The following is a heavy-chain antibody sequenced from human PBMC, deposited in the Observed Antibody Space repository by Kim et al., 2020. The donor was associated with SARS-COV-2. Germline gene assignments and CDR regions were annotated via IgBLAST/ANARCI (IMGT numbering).Heavy chain of an antibody. Sequence: SETLSLTCTVSGGSISSSSYYWGWIRQPPGKGLEWIGSIYYSGSTYYNPSLKSRVTISVDTSKNQFSLKLSSVTAADTAVYYCARPLQTLIYYYGSGSYHYNSVNDAFDIWGQGTMVTVSS. D-gene: IGHD3-10*01. J-gene: IGHJ3*02. CDR3: ARPLQTLIYYYGSGSYHYNSVNDAFDI. CDR2: IYYSGST. CDR1: GGSISSSSYY. V-gene: IGHV4-39*01.